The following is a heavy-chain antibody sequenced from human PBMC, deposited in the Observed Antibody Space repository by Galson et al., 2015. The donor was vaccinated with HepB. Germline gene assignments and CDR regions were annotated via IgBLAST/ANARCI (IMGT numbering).Heavy chain of an antibody. J-gene: IGHJ4*02. D-gene: IGHD6-6*01. CDR2: ISYDGSNK. Sequence: SLRLSCAASGFTFSSYAMNWVCQAPGKGLEWVAVISYDGSNKYYADSVKGRFTISRGNSKNTLYLQMNSLRAEDTAVYYCVEAALHWGQGALVTVSS. CDR3: VEAALH. CDR1: GFTFSSYA. V-gene: IGHV3-30*18.